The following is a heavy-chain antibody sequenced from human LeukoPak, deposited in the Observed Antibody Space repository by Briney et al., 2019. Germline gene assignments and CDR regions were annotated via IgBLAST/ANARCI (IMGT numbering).Heavy chain of an antibody. CDR2: ISSSSSYT. CDR1: GFTFSDYY. CDR3: ARALLWFGEYHLDY. Sequence: GGSLRLSCAASGFTFSDYYMSWIRQAPGKGLERVSYISSSSSYTNYADSVKGRFSISRDNAKNSLYLQMNSLRAEDTAVYYCARALLWFGEYHLDYWVQGTLVTVSS. J-gene: IGHJ4*02. V-gene: IGHV3-11*06. D-gene: IGHD3-10*01.